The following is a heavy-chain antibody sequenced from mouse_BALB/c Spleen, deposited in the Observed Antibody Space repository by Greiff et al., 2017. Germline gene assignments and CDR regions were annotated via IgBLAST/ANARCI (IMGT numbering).Heavy chain of an antibody. J-gene: IGHJ4*01. CDR1: GYTFTSYV. Sequence: VQLKQSGPELVKPGASVKMSCKASGYTFTSYVMHWVKQKPGQGLEWIGYINPYNDGTKYNEKFKGKATLTSDKSSSTAYMELSSLTSEDSAVYYCARSTVVAEYYAMDYWGQGTSVTVSS. CDR2: INPYNDGT. CDR3: ARSTVVAEYYAMDY. D-gene: IGHD1-1*01. V-gene: IGHV1-14*01.